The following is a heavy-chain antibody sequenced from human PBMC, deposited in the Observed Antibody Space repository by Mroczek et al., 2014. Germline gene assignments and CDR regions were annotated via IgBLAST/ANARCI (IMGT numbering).Heavy chain of an antibody. Sequence: HLEESGGGLVQPGRSLRLSCTASGFTFGDYAMSWFRQAPGKGLEWVGFIRSKAYGGTTEYAASVKGRFTISRDDSKSIAYLQMNSLKTEDTAVYYCTRARGWGVTKYYFDYWGQGTLVTVSS. V-gene: IGHV3-49*03. D-gene: IGHD4-11*01. CDR1: GFTFGDYA. CDR2: IRSKAYGGTT. J-gene: IGHJ4*02. CDR3: TRARGWGVTKYYFDY.